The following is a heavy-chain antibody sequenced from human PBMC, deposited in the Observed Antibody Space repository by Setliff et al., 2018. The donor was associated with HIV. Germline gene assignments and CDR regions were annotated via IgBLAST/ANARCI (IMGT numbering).Heavy chain of an antibody. CDR2: INTNTGNP. J-gene: IGHJ5*02. D-gene: IGHD2-2*02. Sequence: ASVKVSCKASGCTFTSYAMHWVRQAPGQGLEWMGWINTNTGNPTYAQGFTGRVVFSLDTSGSTAYLQLSSLKAEDTAVYYCARDRRDCTSPSCYRHGFDPWGQGTLVTVSS. CDR1: GCTFTSYA. V-gene: IGHV7-4-1*02. CDR3: ARDRRDCTSPSCYRHGFDP.